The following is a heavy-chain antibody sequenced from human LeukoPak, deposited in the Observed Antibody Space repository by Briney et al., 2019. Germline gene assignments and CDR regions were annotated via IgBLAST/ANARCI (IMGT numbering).Heavy chain of an antibody. V-gene: IGHV3-23*01. J-gene: IGHJ4*02. CDR1: GFTFNRYA. CDR3: AKDTSVFRLWSIWGYFDR. D-gene: IGHD5-18*01. CDR2: ISTSGGTT. Sequence: AGGSLRLSCAASGFTFNRYAMSWVRQAPGKGLEWVSVISTSGGTTYYADSVKGRFTISRDNSKNTLYLQMNSLRAEDTAVYHCAKDTSVFRLWSIWGYFDRWGQGTLVTVSS.